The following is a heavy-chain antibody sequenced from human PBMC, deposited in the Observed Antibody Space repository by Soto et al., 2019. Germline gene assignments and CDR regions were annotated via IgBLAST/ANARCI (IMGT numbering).Heavy chain of an antibody. V-gene: IGHV3-73*02. J-gene: IGHJ6*02. Sequence: EVQLVESGGGLVQPGGSLKLSCVACGFVFSGSAIHWIRQASGKGLEWVGRIRSRANNFATSSAASVKGRFTFSRDDSKNTAYLQMNTLKPEDTAVYYCARGQGAAIGDYYYHGMAVWGQGTTVTVSS. CDR2: IRSRANNFAT. CDR1: GFVFSGSA. CDR3: ARGQGAAIGDYYYHGMAV. D-gene: IGHD2-2*02.